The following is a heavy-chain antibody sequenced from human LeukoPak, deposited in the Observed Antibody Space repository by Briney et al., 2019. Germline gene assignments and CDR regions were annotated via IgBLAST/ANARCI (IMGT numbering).Heavy chain of an antibody. D-gene: IGHD3-9*01. CDR1: GGSIRSTTYY. CDR2: IYTSGST. Sequence: SETLSLTCSVSGGSIRSTTYYWSWIRQPAGKGLEWIGRIYTSGSTNYNPSLKSRVTMSVDTSKNQFSLKLSSVAAADTAVYYCAREGGDILTGYYLVGYFDYWGQGTLVTVSS. V-gene: IGHV4-61*02. CDR3: AREGGDILTGYYLVGYFDY. J-gene: IGHJ4*02.